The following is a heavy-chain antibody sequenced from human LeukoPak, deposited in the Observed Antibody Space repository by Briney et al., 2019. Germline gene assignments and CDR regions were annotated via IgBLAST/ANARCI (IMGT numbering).Heavy chain of an antibody. CDR1: GFTFSDYA. CDR3: ATSIRRITISS. CDR2: LSGSGAGT. V-gene: IGHV3-23*01. J-gene: IGHJ4*02. D-gene: IGHD3-3*01. Sequence: GGSLRLSCAASGFTFSDYALGWVRQAPGRGLEWVATLSGSGAGTYYSDSVQGRFTISRDNSRNSVFLQINRLRPEDTAVYYCATSIRRITISSWGQGTLVTVSS.